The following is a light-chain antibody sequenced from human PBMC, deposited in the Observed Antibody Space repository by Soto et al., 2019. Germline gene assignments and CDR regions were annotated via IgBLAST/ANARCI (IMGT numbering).Light chain of an antibody. Sequence: EIVLTQSPGTLSLSPVERGTLSCRSSQSVGSSYLAWYQQKSGQAPRLLIYGASNRASGIQDRFSGSGSGTDFTLTISRLEPEDFAVYYCQQYAGSPITFGQGTRLEIK. CDR1: QSVGSSY. CDR3: QQYAGSPIT. V-gene: IGKV3-20*01. J-gene: IGKJ5*01. CDR2: GAS.